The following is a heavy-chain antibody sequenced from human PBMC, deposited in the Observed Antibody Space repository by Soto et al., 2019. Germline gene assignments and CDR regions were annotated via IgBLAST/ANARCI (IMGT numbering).Heavy chain of an antibody. J-gene: IGHJ4*02. Sequence: GGSLRLSCAASGFIFTRYSMNWVRQAPGKGLEWVSSISSTTNYIYYGDSMKGRFTISRDNAKNSLYLEMNSLRAEDTAVYYCARESEDLTSNFDYWGQGTLVTVYS. CDR1: GFIFTRYS. V-gene: IGHV3-21*06. CDR2: ISSTTNYI. CDR3: ARESEDLTSNFDY. D-gene: IGHD7-27*01.